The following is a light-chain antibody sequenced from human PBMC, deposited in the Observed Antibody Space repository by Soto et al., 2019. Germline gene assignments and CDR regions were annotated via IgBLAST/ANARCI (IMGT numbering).Light chain of an antibody. Sequence: DIQMTQSPSTLSASVGDRVTITCRASQTISSWLAWYQQKPGKAPKLLIYDVSTLGSGVPSRFSGSGSGTDFTLTSSSLQADDFATYYCQQYNTFWTFGQGTKVEIK. CDR2: DVS. CDR3: QQYNTFWT. V-gene: IGKV1-5*01. CDR1: QTISSW. J-gene: IGKJ1*01.